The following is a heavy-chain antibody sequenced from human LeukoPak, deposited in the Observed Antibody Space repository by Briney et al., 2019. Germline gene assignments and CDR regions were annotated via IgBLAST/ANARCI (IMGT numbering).Heavy chain of an antibody. CDR2: INPNSGGT. J-gene: IGHJ6*03. CDR1: GYTFTGYY. V-gene: IGHV1-2*02. Sequence: ASVKVSCKASGYTFTGYYMHWVRQAPGQGLEWMGWINPNSGGTNYAQKFQGRVTMTRDTSISTAYMELSRLRSDDTAVYYCARGTKWFGELSHYYYYYYMDVWGKGTTVTISS. CDR3: ARGTKWFGELSHYYYYYYMDV. D-gene: IGHD3-10*01.